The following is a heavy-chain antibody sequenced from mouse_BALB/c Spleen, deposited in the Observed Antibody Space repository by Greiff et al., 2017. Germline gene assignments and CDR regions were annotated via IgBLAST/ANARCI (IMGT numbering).Heavy chain of an antibody. D-gene: IGHD1-1*01. CDR2: INPYNDGT. Sequence: VQLQQSGPELVKPGASVKMSCKACGYTFTSYVMHWVKQKPGQGLEWIGYINPYNDGTKYNEKFKGKATLTSDKSSSTAYMELSSLTSEDSAVYYCARSQRSSYYYGSRDYFDYWGQGTTLTVSS. V-gene: IGHV1-14*01. J-gene: IGHJ2*01. CDR3: ARSQRSSYYYGSRDYFDY. CDR1: GYTFTSYV.